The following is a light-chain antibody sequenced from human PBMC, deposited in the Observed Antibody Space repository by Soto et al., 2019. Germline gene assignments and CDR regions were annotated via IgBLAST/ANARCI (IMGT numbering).Light chain of an antibody. Sequence: QSVLTQPPSASGTPGQRVTISCSGSSSNIGSNTVSWYQQLPGTAPKLLIYXXXXXXXXXXXXXXXSKSGTSASLAISGLQSEDEADYYCAAWDDSLNGYVFGTGTKVTVL. CDR3: AAWDDSLNGYV. CDR2: XXX. J-gene: IGLJ1*01. CDR1: SSNIGSNT. V-gene: IGLV1-44*01.